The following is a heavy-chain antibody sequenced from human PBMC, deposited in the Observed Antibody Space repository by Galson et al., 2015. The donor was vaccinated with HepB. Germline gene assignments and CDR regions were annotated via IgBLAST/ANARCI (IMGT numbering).Heavy chain of an antibody. CDR3: AKEKDIVVPNDAFDI. V-gene: IGHV3-30*18. CDR2: ISYDGSNK. J-gene: IGHJ3*02. Sequence: SLRLSCAASGFTFSSYGMHWVRQAPGKGLEWVAVISYDGSNKYYADSVKGRFTISRDNSKNTLYLQMNSLRAEDTAVYYCAKEKDIVVPNDAFDIWGQGTMVTVSS. CDR1: GFTFSSYG. D-gene: IGHD2-2*01.